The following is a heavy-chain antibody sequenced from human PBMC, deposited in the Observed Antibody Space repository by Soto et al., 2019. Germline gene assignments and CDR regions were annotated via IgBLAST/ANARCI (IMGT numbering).Heavy chain of an antibody. CDR2: ISGSGGST. V-gene: IGHV3-23*01. D-gene: IGHD6-13*01. Sequence: GGSLRLSCAASGFTFSSYAMSWVRQAPGKGLEWVSAISGSGGSTYYADSVKGRFTISRDNSKNTLYLQMNSLRAEDTAVYYCAKARGYSSSWHANFDYWGQGTLVTVSS. CDR1: GFTFSSYA. CDR3: AKARGYSSSWHANFDY. J-gene: IGHJ4*02.